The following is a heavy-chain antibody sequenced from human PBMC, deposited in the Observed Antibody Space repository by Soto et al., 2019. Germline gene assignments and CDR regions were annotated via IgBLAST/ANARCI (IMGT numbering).Heavy chain of an antibody. D-gene: IGHD6-19*01. CDR2: ISSSGSTI. CDR3: ARDAVVAGPQPYYFYYYYMDV. CDR1: GFTFSDYY. J-gene: IGHJ6*03. Sequence: QVQLVESGGGLVKPGGSLRLSCAASGFTFSDYYMSWIRQAPGKGLEWVSYISSSGSTIYYAESVKGRFTISRDNAKNSLYLQMNSLRAEDTAVYYCARDAVVAGPQPYYFYYYYMDVWGKGTTVTVSS. V-gene: IGHV3-11*01.